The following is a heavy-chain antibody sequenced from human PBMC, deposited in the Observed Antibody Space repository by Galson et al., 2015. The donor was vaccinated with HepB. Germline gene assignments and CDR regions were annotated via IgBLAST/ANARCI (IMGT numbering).Heavy chain of an antibody. CDR1: GYRFTSYG. J-gene: IGHJ6*03. V-gene: IGHV1-18*01. CDR2: ISGYSGNT. D-gene: IGHD4-17*01. CDR3: ARATTVTTEPHYYYYHMDV. Sequence: SVKVSCKASGYRFTSYGISWVRQAPGQGLEWMGWISGYSGNTNYAQNLQGRVTMTTDTSTSTAYLELRSLRSDDTAVYYCARATTVTTEPHYYYYHMDVWGKGTTVTVSS.